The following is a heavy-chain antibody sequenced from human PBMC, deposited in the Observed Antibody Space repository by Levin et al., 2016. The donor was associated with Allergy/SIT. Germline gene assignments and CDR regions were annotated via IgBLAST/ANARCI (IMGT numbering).Heavy chain of an antibody. CDR2: IYYSGST. V-gene: IGHV4-31*03. CDR1: GGSISSGGYY. D-gene: IGHD5-24*01. Sequence: SETLSLTCTVSGGSISSGGYYWSWIRQHPGKGLEWIGYIYYSGSTYYNPSLKSRVTISVDTSKNQFSLKLSSVTAADTAVYYCARGDGYSYESHFDYWGQGTLVTVSS. J-gene: IGHJ4*02. CDR3: ARGDGYSYESHFDY.